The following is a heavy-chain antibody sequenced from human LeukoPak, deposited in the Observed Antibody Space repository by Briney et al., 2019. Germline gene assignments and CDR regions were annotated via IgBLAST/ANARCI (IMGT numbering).Heavy chain of an antibody. J-gene: IGHJ4*02. CDR1: GFTFSTYD. D-gene: IGHD6-19*01. CDR2: ISDGGDRT. Sequence: GGSLRLSCVASGFTFSTYDMGWVRQAPGKGLEWVSGISDGGDRTYYADSVKGRFTISRDNSKSTLYLQMNSLRAEDTAVYYCAKDARRSSGWYFFDSWGQGTLVTVS. CDR3: AKDARRSSGWYFFDS. V-gene: IGHV3-23*01.